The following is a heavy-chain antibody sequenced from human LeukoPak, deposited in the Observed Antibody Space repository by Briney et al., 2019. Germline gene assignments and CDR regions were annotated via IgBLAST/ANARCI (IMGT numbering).Heavy chain of an antibody. V-gene: IGHV3-30*18. CDR1: GFTFSSYG. CDR2: ISYDGSNK. CDR3: AKDFDSSGYYRAGY. J-gene: IGHJ4*02. D-gene: IGHD3-22*01. Sequence: SGGSLRLSCAASGFTFSSYGMHWVRQAPGKGLEWVAVISYDGSNKYYADSVKGRFTISRDNSKNTLYLQMNSLRAEDTAVYYCAKDFDSSGYYRAGYWGQGTLVTVSS.